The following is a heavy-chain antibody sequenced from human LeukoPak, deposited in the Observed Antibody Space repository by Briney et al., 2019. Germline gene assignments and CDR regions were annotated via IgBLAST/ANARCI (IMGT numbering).Heavy chain of an antibody. CDR3: ARVPPIPPVTDFDY. CDR2: ISAYNGNT. CDR1: GYTFTNYG. J-gene: IGHJ4*02. V-gene: IGHV1-18*01. D-gene: IGHD2-21*01. Sequence: ASAKVSCTASGYTFTNYGINWVRQAPGQGLEWMGWISAYNGNTNYAQKFQGRVTMTTDTSTSTAYMELRSLRSDDTAVYYCARVPPIPPVTDFDYWGQGTLVSVSS.